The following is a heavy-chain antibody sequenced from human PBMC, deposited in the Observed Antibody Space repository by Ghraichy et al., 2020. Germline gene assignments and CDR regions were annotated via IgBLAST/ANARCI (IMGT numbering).Heavy chain of an antibody. CDR1: GGSFSGYY. CDR2: INHSGST. V-gene: IGHV4-34*01. D-gene: IGHD2-2*02. CDR3: ARGPCSTSTSCYRGFSSAFDI. J-gene: IGHJ3*02. Sequence: SETLSLTCAVYGGSFSGYYWSWIRQPPGKGLEWIGEINHSGSTKYNPSLKSRVTISVDTSKNQFSLKLSSVTAADTAVYYCARGPCSTSTSCYRGFSSAFDIRGQGTMVTVSS.